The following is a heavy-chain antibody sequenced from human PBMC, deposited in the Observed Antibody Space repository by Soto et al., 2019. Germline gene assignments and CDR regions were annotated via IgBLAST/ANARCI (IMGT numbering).Heavy chain of an antibody. CDR1: GDSVSSNSAA. J-gene: IGHJ3*02. CDR2: TYYRSKWYN. CDR3: AREVQAIAAAGGGAFDI. Sequence: SQTLSLTCAISGDSVSSNSAAWNWTRQSPSRGLEWLGRTYYRSKWYNDYAVSVKSRITINPDTSKNQFSLQLNSVTPEDTAVYYCAREVQAIAAAGGGAFDIWGQGTMVTVSS. D-gene: IGHD6-13*01. V-gene: IGHV6-1*01.